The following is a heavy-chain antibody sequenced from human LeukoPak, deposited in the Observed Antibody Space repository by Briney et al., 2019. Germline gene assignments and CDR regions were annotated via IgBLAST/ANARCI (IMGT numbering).Heavy chain of an antibody. Sequence: KPSETLSLTCTVSGGSISSYYWSWIRQPPGKGLEWIGYIYYSGSTNYNPSLKSRVTISVDTSKNQFSLKLSSVTAADTAVYYCARGITMIVGGSRGDAFDIWGQGTMVTVSS. V-gene: IGHV4-59*01. CDR3: ARGITMIVGGSRGDAFDI. CDR1: GGSISSYY. CDR2: IYYSGST. J-gene: IGHJ3*02. D-gene: IGHD3-22*01.